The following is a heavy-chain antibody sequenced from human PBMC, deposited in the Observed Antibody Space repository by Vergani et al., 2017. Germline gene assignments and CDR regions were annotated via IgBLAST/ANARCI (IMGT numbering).Heavy chain of an antibody. CDR3: ARVGPQGSSSSSGGDY. CDR1: GFTFSDYY. V-gene: IGHV4-34*01. J-gene: IGHJ4*02. D-gene: IGHD6-6*01. Sequence: QVQLVESGGGLVKPGGSLRLSCAASGFTFSDYYMSWIRQAPGKGLEWIGEINHSGSTNYNPSLKSRVTISVDTSKNQFSLKLSSVTAADTAVYYCARVGPQGSSSSSGGDYWGQGTLVTVSS. CDR2: INHSGST.